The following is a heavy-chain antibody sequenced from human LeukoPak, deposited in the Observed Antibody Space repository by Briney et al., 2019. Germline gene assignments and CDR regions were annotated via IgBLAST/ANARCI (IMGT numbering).Heavy chain of an antibody. CDR2: IYGSGST. D-gene: IGHD2-2*01. Sequence: SETLSLTCTVSGGSITNSYWNWIRQPAGQGLEWIGRIYGSGSTTYNPSLESRLTMSVDTSKNQFSLKLRSVTAADTAVYFCARFRKDCDNFSCQGWYFDLWGRGTLVTVSS. V-gene: IGHV4-4*07. J-gene: IGHJ2*01. CDR1: GGSITNSY. CDR3: ARFRKDCDNFSCQGWYFDL.